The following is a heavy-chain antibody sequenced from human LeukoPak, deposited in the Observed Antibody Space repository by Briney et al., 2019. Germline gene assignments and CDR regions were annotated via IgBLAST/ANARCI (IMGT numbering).Heavy chain of an antibody. CDR2: ISSISYI. Sequence: GGSLRLSCAASGFTFSSYSMNWVRQAPGKGLEWVSSISSISYIYYADSVKGRFTISRDNAKKSLYLQMNSLRIEDTAFYYCARDSLADYFDSSAYTDYWGQGTLVTVSS. CDR1: GFTFSSYS. J-gene: IGHJ4*02. CDR3: ARDSLADYFDSSAYTDY. V-gene: IGHV3-21*04. D-gene: IGHD3-22*01.